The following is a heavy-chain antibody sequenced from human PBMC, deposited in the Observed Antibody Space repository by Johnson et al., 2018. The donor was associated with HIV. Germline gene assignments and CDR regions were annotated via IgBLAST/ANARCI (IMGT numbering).Heavy chain of an antibody. Sequence: VQLVESGGGLVQPGGSLRLSCAASGFTFSNYWMSWVRQAPGKGLEWVANIKQDGSEKYYVDSVKGRFTISRDNAKNSLYLQMNSLRAEDTALYYCARVLTYYLGLWTEGVRYDAFDIWGQGTMVTVSS. V-gene: IGHV3-7*03. J-gene: IGHJ3*02. CDR1: GFTFSNYW. D-gene: IGHD3-16*01. CDR2: IKQDGSEK. CDR3: ARVLTYYLGLWTEGVRYDAFDI.